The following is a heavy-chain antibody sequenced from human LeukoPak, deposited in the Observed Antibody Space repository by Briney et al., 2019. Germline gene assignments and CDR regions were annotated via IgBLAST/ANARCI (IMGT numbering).Heavy chain of an antibody. CDR1: GFSLSTSGVG. V-gene: IGHV2-5*02. D-gene: IGHD6-19*01. CDR2: IYWDDDK. Sequence: SGPTLVNPTQTLTLTCTFSGFSLSTSGVGVGRIRQPPGKALEWLVLIYWDDDKRYSPSLKSRLTITKDTSKNQVVLTMTNMDPVDTATYYRAHSHGTYSSGWYLDYWGQGTLVTVSS. CDR3: AHSHGTYSSGWYLDY. J-gene: IGHJ4*02.